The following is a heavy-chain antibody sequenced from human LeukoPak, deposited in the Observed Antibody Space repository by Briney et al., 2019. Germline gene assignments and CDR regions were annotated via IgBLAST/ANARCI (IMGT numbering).Heavy chain of an antibody. D-gene: IGHD3-22*01. CDR2: IIPIFGTA. J-gene: IGHJ6*03. V-gene: IGHV1-69*13. CDR1: GGTFSSYA. Sequence: VASVKVSCKASGGTFSSYAISWVRQAPGQGLEWMGGIIPIFGTANYAQKFQGRVTIISDESTSTAYMELSSLRSEDAAVYYCASPYYYDSSGYTPYYYYYYMDVWGKGTTVTVSS. CDR3: ASPYYYDSSGYTPYYYYYYMDV.